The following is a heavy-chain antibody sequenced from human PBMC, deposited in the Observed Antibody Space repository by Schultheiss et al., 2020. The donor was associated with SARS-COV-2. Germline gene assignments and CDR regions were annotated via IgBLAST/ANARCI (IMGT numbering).Heavy chain of an antibody. CDR1: GGSFSGYY. CDR3: ARSQEMATILAGAFDI. V-gene: IGHV4-34*01. J-gene: IGHJ3*02. D-gene: IGHD5-24*01. CDR2: INHSGST. Sequence: LTCAVYGGSFSGYYWSWIRQPPGKGLEWIGEINHSGSTNYNPSLKSRVTISVDTSKNQFSLKLSSVTAADTVVYYCARSQEMATILAGAFDIWGQGTMVTVSS.